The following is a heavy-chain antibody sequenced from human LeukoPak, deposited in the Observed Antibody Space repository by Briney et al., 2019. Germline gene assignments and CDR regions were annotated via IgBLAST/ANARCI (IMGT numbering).Heavy chain of an antibody. CDR3: ARGSARFDY. J-gene: IGHJ4*02. D-gene: IGHD3-3*01. Sequence: SETLSLTCAVYGESFSGYYWSWIRQPPGKGLEWIGEINHSGSTNYNPSLKSRVTISVDTSKNQFSLKLSSVTAADTAVYYCARGSARFDYWGQGTLVTVSS. CDR2: INHSGST. CDR1: GESFSGYY. V-gene: IGHV4-34*01.